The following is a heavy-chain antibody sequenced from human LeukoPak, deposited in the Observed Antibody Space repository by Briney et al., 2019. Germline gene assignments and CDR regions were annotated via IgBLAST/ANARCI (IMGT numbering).Heavy chain of an antibody. Sequence: GGSLRLSCAASGFTFSNYWMSWVRQAPGKGLELVANIKQDRSEKYYVDPVKGRFTISRDNAKNSLYLQMNSLRAEDTAVYYCARHLSGVTGYTYGRGIDYWGQGTLVTVSS. D-gene: IGHD5-18*01. CDR2: IKQDRSEK. J-gene: IGHJ4*02. CDR1: GFTFSNYW. V-gene: IGHV3-7*01. CDR3: ARHLSGVTGYTYGRGIDY.